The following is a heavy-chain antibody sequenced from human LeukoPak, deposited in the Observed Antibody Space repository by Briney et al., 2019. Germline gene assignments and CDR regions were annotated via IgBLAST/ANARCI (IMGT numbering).Heavy chain of an antibody. CDR3: AKDPHGH. CDR2: ISYDGSNK. J-gene: IGHJ4*02. V-gene: IGHV3-30*18. CDR1: GFTFRNYV. Sequence: PGGSLRLSCAASGFTFRNYVIHWVRQAPGKGLEWVAVISYDGSNKYYADSVKGRFTISRDNSKNTLYLQMNSLRAEDTAVYYCAKDPHGHWGQGTLVTVSS.